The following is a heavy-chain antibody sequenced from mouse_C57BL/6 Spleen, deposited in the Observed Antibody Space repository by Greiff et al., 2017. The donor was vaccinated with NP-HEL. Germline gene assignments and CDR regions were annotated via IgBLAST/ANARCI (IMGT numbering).Heavy chain of an antibody. CDR2: ISGGGGNT. CDR1: GFTFSSYT. J-gene: IGHJ3*01. CDR3: TNCYGSSYGFAY. Sequence: EVMLVESGGGLVKPGGSLKLSCAASGFTFSSYTMSWVRQTPEKRLEWVATISGGGGNTYYPDSVKGRFTISRDNAKNTLYLQMSSLRSEDTALYYCTNCYGSSYGFAYWGQGTLVTVSA. D-gene: IGHD1-1*01. V-gene: IGHV5-9*01.